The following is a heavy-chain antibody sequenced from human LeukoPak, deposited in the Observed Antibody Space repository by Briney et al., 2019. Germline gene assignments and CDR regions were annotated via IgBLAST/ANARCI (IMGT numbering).Heavy chain of an antibody. CDR1: GFTFSTYG. D-gene: IGHD3-10*01. CDR3: AKSLRALRLGELFDY. J-gene: IGHJ4*02. V-gene: IGHV3-30*18. Sequence: GGSLRLSCAASGFTFSTYGMHWVRQAPGKGLEWVAVISYDGSNQYYVDSLKGRFTISRDNSKNTLYLEMNSLRAEEPALHYCAKSLRALRLGELFDYWGQGTLVTLSS. CDR2: ISYDGSNQ.